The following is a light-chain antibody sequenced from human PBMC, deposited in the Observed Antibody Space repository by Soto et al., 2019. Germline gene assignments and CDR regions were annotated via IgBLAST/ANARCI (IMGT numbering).Light chain of an antibody. J-gene: IGKJ1*01. CDR1: QDISRW. V-gene: IGKV1-5*01. CDR2: DAY. CDR3: QQYNGYRTWT. Sequence: DLQMTQSPATLSSSLGDSVSITCRASQDISRWLAWYQQKPGKAPKVLIWDAYSLQRGVPSRFTGSGSGTEFTLTINGLQPDDFATYYCQQYNGYRTWTCGQGTKVDIK.